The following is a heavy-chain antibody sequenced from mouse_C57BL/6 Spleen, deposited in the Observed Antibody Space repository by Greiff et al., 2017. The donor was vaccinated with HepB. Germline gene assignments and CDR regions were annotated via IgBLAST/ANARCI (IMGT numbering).Heavy chain of an antibody. CDR3: ARPYYGSPYWYFDV. J-gene: IGHJ1*03. CDR1: GYTFTDYY. V-gene: IGHV1-26*01. Sequence: EVQLQQSGPELVKPGASVKISCKASGYTFTDYYMNWVKQSHGKSLEWIGDINPNNGGTSYNQKFKGKATLTVDKSSSTAYMELRSLTSEDSAVYYCARPYYGSPYWYFDVWGTGTTVTVSS. CDR2: INPNNGGT. D-gene: IGHD1-1*01.